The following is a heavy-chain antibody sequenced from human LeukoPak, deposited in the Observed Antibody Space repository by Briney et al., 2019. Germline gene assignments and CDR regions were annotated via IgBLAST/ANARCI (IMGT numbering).Heavy chain of an antibody. Sequence: PGGSLRLSCAASGFTFSSYWMSWVRQAPGKGLEWVANIKQDGSEKYYVDSVKGRFTISRDNAKNSLYLQMNSQRAEDTAVYYCARDRGIAGTGWFDPWGQGTLVTVSS. J-gene: IGHJ5*02. D-gene: IGHD6-13*01. CDR3: ARDRGIAGTGWFDP. CDR1: GFTFSSYW. V-gene: IGHV3-7*01. CDR2: IKQDGSEK.